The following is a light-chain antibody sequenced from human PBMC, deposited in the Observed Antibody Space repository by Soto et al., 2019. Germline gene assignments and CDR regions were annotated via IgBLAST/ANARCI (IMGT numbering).Light chain of an antibody. CDR3: QQDYNLPPFT. V-gene: IGKV1-39*02. Sequence: DIQMTQSPSSLSASVGDRVTITCRASQSISSYLNWYQQKPGRAPKLLIYKASSLESGVPSRFRGSGFGTEFTLTISSLQPEDFAVYYCQQDYNLPPFTLGPGTKVDIK. J-gene: IGKJ3*01. CDR1: QSISSY. CDR2: KAS.